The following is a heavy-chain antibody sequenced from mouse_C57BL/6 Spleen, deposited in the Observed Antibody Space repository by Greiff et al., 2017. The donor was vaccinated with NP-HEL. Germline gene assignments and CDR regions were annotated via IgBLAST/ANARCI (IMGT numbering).Heavy chain of an antibody. CDR1: GYSITSGYY. CDR2: ISYDGSN. J-gene: IGHJ1*03. D-gene: IGHD1-1*01. Sequence: EVQLQESGPGLVKPSQSLTLTCSVTGYSITSGYYWNWIRQFPGNKLEWMGYISYDGSNNYNPSLKNRISITRDTSKNQFFLKLNSVTTEDTATYYCARESYYYGSSYVKYFDVWGTGTTVTVSS. V-gene: IGHV3-6*01. CDR3: ARESYYYGSSYVKYFDV.